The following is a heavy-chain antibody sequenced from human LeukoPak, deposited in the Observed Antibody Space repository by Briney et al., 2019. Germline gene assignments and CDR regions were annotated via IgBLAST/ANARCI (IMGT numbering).Heavy chain of an antibody. Sequence: ASVKVSCKASGYTFTSYDVNWVRQATGQGLEWMGWMNPDSGNTGYAQKFQGRVTMTRNTSISTAYMELSNLRFEDTAVYYCARGPYYYGSGNYYLNYWGQGTLVTVSS. D-gene: IGHD3-10*01. CDR2: MNPDSGNT. V-gene: IGHV1-8*01. CDR3: ARGPYYYGSGNYYLNY. CDR1: GYTFTSYD. J-gene: IGHJ4*02.